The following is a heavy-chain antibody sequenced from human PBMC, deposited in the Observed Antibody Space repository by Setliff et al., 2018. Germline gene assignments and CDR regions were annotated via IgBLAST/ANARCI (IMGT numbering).Heavy chain of an antibody. Sequence: GSLRLSCVVSGFPFSAYTMNWVRQVPGKGLEWLSSISSTNNFISYADSGKGRFIISRDNAKSSLYLQMNSLRAEDTAVYYCTTAFSGTSCHWGQGTVVTVSS. CDR1: GFPFSAYT. CDR2: ISSTNNFI. J-gene: IGHJ4*02. CDR3: TTAFSGTSCH. D-gene: IGHD2-15*01. V-gene: IGHV3-21*01.